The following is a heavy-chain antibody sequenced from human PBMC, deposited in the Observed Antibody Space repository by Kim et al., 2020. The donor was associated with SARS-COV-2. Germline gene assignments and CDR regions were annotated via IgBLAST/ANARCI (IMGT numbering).Heavy chain of an antibody. Sequence: SETLSLTCTVSGGSISSYYWSWIRQPPGKGLEWIGYIYYSGSTNYNPSLKSRVTISVDTSKNQFSLKLSSVTAADTAVYYCARDLRPLYYDNYAFDIWGQGTMVTVSS. D-gene: IGHD3-22*01. J-gene: IGHJ3*02. CDR2: IYYSGST. CDR1: GGSISSYY. CDR3: ARDLRPLYYDNYAFDI. V-gene: IGHV4-59*13.